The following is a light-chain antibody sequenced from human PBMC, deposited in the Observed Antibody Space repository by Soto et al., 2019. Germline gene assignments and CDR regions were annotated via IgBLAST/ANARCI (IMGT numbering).Light chain of an antibody. V-gene: IGKV3-15*01. J-gene: IGKJ1*01. Sequence: EIVMTQSPATLSMSPGERATLSCRASQSIGSNLAWYQHKPGQAPRLLIYGASTRATGIPVRFSGSGSGTEFTLTISSLQSEDFAVYYCQQYTNWPSFGQGTQVEIK. CDR1: QSIGSN. CDR2: GAS. CDR3: QQYTNWPS.